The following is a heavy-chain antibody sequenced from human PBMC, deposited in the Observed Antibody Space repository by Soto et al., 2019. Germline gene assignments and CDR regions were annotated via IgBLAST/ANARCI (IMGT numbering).Heavy chain of an antibody. CDR3: AQTLGLAVAGPGRFDL. CDR1: GGTFSNYA. CDR2: ITPFLGTA. V-gene: IGHV1-69*12. Sequence: QVQLVQSGAEVKKPGSSVKVSCKASGGTFSNYAISWVRQAPGQGLEWMGGITPFLGTANYAQKFQGRVTITADESMSTEYMELSRLRSEDAAVYYCAQTLGLAVAGPGRFDLWGRGTLVTVSS. J-gene: IGHJ2*01. D-gene: IGHD6-19*01.